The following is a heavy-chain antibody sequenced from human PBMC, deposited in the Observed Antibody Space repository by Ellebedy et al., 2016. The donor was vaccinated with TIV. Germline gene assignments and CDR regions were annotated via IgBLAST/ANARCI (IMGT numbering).Heavy chain of an antibody. J-gene: IGHJ5*02. Sequence: SETLSPTCTVPGGPIRTVGYSWNWIRQPPGDGRVWIGYIYPGGTTYYNPSLRCRATLSVDRSNNQFSLTLDFVTAADTAVYFCARRDSSGYFDLWGQGALVTVSS. V-gene: IGHV4-30-2*01. CDR3: ARRDSSGYFDL. D-gene: IGHD3-22*01. CDR1: GGPIRTVGYS. CDR2: IYPGGTT.